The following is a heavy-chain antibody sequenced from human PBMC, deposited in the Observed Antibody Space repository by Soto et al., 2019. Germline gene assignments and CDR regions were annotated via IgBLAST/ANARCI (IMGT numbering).Heavy chain of an antibody. CDR3: AKDQSDLHWYFDL. Sequence: EVQLLESGGGLVQPGGSLRLSCAASGFTFSSYVMSWVRQAPGKGLEWVSAISGSGGSTYYADSVKGRFTISRDNSKNTLYLQMNSLRAEDTAVYYCAKDQSDLHWYFDLWGRGTLVTVSS. CDR1: GFTFSSYV. J-gene: IGHJ2*01. CDR2: ISGSGGST. V-gene: IGHV3-23*01.